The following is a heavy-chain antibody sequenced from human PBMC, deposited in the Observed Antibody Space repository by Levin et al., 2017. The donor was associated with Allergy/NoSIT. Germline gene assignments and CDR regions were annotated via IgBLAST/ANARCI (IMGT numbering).Heavy chain of an antibody. J-gene: IGHJ4*02. CDR1: GGTFSSYA. D-gene: IGHD2-2*01. CDR2: IIPIFGTA. CDR3: AREGYCSSTSCRIFDY. V-gene: IGHV1-69*01. Sequence: KISCKASGGTFSSYAISWVRQAPGQGLEWMGGIIPIFGTANYAQKFQGRVTITADESTSTAYMELSSLRSEDTAVYYCAREGYCSSTSCRIFDYWGQGTLVTVSS.